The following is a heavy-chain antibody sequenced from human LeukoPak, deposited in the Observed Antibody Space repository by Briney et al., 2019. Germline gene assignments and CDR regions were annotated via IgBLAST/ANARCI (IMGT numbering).Heavy chain of an antibody. J-gene: IGHJ6*04. CDR3: AELGITMIGGV. D-gene: IGHD3-10*02. Sequence: GGSLRLSCAASGFAFSSYEMNWVRRAPGKGLEWVSYISSSGSTIYYADSVKGRFTISRDNAKNSLYLQMNSLRAEDTAVYYCAELGITMIGGVWGKGTTVTISS. CDR1: GFAFSSYE. CDR2: ISSSGSTI. V-gene: IGHV3-48*03.